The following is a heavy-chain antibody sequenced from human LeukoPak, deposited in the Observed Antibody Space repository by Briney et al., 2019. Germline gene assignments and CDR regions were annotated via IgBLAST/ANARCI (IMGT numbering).Heavy chain of an antibody. CDR3: AREVDYSGNSGQEVACDY. CDR1: GFTVSSNY. D-gene: IGHD4-23*01. CDR2: IYSGGST. V-gene: IGHV3-66*01. Sequence: QPGGSLRLSCAASGFTVSSNYMSWVRQAPGKGLEWVSVIYSGGSTYYADSVKGRFTISRDNSKNTLYLQMNSLRAEDTAVYYCAREVDYSGNSGQEVACDYWGQGTLVTVSS. J-gene: IGHJ4*02.